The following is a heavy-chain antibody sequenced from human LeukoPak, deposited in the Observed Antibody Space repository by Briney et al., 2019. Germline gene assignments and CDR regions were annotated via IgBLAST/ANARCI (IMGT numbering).Heavy chain of an antibody. J-gene: IGHJ4*02. V-gene: IGHV3-23*01. D-gene: IGHD4-23*01. CDR3: AKDLGYGGNSGIDY. CDR2: ISGSGDST. CDR1: GFTFSNYA. Sequence: GGSLRLSCAASGFTFSNYAMSWVRQAPGKGLEWVSGISGSGDSTYYADSVKGWLTISRDNSKNTLYLQMNSLRAEDTAVYYCAKDLGYGGNSGIDYWGQGTLVTVSS.